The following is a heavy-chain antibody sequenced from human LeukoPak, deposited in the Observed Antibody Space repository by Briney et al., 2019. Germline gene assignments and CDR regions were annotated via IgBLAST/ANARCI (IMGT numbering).Heavy chain of an antibody. CDR2: IKWDGGST. Sequence: GGSLRLSCAASGFTFDDHGMSWVRQVPGKGLEWVSGIKWDGGSTGYADSVKGRFTISRDNAKNSLYLQMNSLRAEDTALYYCAKDMVRGVIYAFDIWGQGTMVTVSS. D-gene: IGHD3-10*01. CDR1: GFTFDDHG. CDR3: AKDMVRGVIYAFDI. J-gene: IGHJ3*02. V-gene: IGHV3-20*04.